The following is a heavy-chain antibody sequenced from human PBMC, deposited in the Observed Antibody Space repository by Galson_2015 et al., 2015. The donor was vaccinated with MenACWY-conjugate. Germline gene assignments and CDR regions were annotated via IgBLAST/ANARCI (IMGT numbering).Heavy chain of an antibody. J-gene: IGHJ4*02. CDR3: ARENSYNYAYAIDN. Sequence: SLRLSCAASGFTFSFYWMTWVRHAPGKGLEWVANIKKDASEMHYVDSVKGRFTISRDNAKNSVFLQMNSLRAEDTAVYYCARENSYNYAYAIDNWGQGTLVTVSS. V-gene: IGHV3-7*03. CDR2: IKKDASEM. CDR1: GFTFSFYW. D-gene: IGHD5-18*01.